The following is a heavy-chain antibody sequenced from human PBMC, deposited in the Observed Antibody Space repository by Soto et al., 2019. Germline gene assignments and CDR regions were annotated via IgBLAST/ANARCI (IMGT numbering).Heavy chain of an antibody. Sequence: QVQLVQSGAEVKKPGASVKVSCKASGYTFTSYDINWVRQATGQGLEWMGWMNPNSGNTGYAQKFQGRVTMTRNTSKSTAYMELNSLRSEDTAVYYCARGSSPTLRYWFDPWGQGTLVTVSS. CDR2: MNPNSGNT. D-gene: IGHD3-16*01. CDR3: ARGSSPTLRYWFDP. V-gene: IGHV1-8*01. J-gene: IGHJ5*02. CDR1: GYTFTSYD.